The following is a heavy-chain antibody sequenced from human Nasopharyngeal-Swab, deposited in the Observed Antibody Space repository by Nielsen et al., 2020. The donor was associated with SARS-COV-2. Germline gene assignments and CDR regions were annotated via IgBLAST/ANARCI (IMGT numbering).Heavy chain of an antibody. CDR3: AREVASANKNAFDI. CDR2: IYSSANT. Sequence: SETLSLTCSVSGGSISSGDYYWSWIRQPPGKGLEWIGYIYSSANTYYNPSLKSRVNMSVDMSKNQFSLKLSSVTAAVTAVYYCAREVASANKNAFDIWGQGTMVTVSS. D-gene: IGHD2/OR15-2a*01. J-gene: IGHJ3*02. V-gene: IGHV4-30-4*01. CDR1: GGSISSGDYY.